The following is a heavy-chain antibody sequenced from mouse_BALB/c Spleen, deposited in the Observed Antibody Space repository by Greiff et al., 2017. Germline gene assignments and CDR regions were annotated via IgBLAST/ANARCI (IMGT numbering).Heavy chain of an antibody. CDR3: ARRDYGSSAY. CDR1: GYAFSSYW. Sequence: VKLQESGAELVRPGSSVKISCKASGYAFSSYWMNWVKQRPGQGLEWIGQIYPGDGDTNYNGKFKGKATLTADKSSSTAYMQLSSLTSEDSAVYFCARRDYGSSAYWGQGTLVTVSA. D-gene: IGHD1-1*01. CDR2: IYPGDGDT. V-gene: IGHV1-80*01. J-gene: IGHJ3*01.